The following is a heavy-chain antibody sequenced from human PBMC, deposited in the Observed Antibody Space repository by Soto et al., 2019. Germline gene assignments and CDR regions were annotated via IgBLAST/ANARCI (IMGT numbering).Heavy chain of an antibody. J-gene: IGHJ6*02. CDR2: IIPIFGTA. CDR1: GGTFSSYA. D-gene: IGHD5-12*01. Sequence: GASVKVSCKASGGTFSSYAISWVRQAPGQGLEWMGGIIPIFGTANYAQKFQGRVTITADESTSTAYMELSSLRSEDTAVYYCARGRLPYYYYGMDVWGQGTTVTVSS. V-gene: IGHV1-69*13. CDR3: ARGRLPYYYYGMDV.